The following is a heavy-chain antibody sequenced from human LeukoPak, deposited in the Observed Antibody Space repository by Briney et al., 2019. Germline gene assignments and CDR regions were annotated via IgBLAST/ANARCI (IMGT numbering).Heavy chain of an antibody. CDR1: GFTFSRNA. V-gene: IGHV3-64*01. CDR2: LSGDGGST. J-gene: IGHJ4*02. CDR3: ARCRYSSGWYDFDY. D-gene: IGHD6-19*01. Sequence: PGGSLRLSCEASGFTFSRNAMNWVRQAPGKGLEYVSGLSGDGGSTYYANSVKGRFTVSRDNSKNTLHLQMGSLRAEDTAVYYCARCRYSSGWYDFDYWGQGTLVTVSS.